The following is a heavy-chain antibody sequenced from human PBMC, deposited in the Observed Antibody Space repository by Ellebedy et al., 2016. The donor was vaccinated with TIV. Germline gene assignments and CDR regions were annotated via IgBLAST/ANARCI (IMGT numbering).Heavy chain of an antibody. CDR3: ARDDYGDSQAAFDI. Sequence: GSLRLXXTVSGGSISSYYWSWIRQPPGRGLEWIGDIYYSGSTNYNPSLKSRVTISVDTSKNQFSLKLSSVTAADTAVYYCARDDYGDSQAAFDIWGQGTMVTVSS. CDR1: GGSISSYY. V-gene: IGHV4-59*13. J-gene: IGHJ3*02. CDR2: IYYSGST. D-gene: IGHD4-17*01.